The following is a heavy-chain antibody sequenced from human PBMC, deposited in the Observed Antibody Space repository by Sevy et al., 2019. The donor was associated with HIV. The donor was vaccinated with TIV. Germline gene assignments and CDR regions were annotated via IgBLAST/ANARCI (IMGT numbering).Heavy chain of an antibody. D-gene: IGHD2-2*01. CDR2: ISYDGSTK. CDR1: GFTFSNYG. Sequence: GGSLRLSCAASGFTFSNYGMHWVRQAPGKGLEWVALISYDGSTKYYADSVKGRFTISRDNSKNTLYLQMNSLRAEDTAVYYCTKDPRYCSSISCSSSYYYYYYGMDVWGQGTTVTVSS. CDR3: TKDPRYCSSISCSSSYYYYYYGMDV. V-gene: IGHV3-30*18. J-gene: IGHJ6*02.